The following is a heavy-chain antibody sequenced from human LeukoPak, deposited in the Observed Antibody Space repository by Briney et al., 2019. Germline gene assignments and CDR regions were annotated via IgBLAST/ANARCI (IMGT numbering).Heavy chain of an antibody. CDR2: IYYSGST. Sequence: SETLSLTCTVSGGSISSYYWSWIRQPPGKGLEWIGYIYYSGSTNYNPSLKSRVTISVDTSKNQFSLKLSSVTAADTAVYYCARGQHGGAAAPFDYWGQGTLVTVSS. CDR3: ARGQHGGAAAPFDY. D-gene: IGHD6-13*01. J-gene: IGHJ4*02. V-gene: IGHV4-59*01. CDR1: GGSISSYY.